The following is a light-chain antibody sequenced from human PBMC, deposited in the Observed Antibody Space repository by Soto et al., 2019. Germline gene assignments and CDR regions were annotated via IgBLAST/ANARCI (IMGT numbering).Light chain of an antibody. CDR3: QQSTGPPTT. J-gene: IGKJ5*01. CDR1: QSVSSSY. CDR2: GAS. Sequence: EIVMTQSPATLSLSPGERATLSCRASQSVSSSYLAWYQQKPGQAPRLLIYGASTRAAGIPDRFSGSGSGTDFTLTITRLEPEDSTVYCCQQSTGPPTTFCHLTRL. V-gene: IGKV3-20*01.